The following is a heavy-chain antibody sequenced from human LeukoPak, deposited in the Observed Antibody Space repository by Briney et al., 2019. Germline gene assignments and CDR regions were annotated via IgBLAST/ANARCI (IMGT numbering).Heavy chain of an antibody. J-gene: IGHJ4*02. CDR3: ATITPHGWGHPQFDY. D-gene: IGHD1-14*01. CDR1: GGSISSSSYY. V-gene: IGHV4-39*07. CDR2: IYYSGST. Sequence: PSETLSLTCTVSGGSISSSSYYWGWIRQPPGKGLEWIGSIYYSGSTYYNPSLKSRVTISVDTSKNQFSLKLSSVTAADTAVYYCATITPHGWGHPQFDYWGQGTLVTVSS.